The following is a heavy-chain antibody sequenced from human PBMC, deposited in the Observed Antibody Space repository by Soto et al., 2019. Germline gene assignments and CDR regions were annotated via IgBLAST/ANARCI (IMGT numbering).Heavy chain of an antibody. J-gene: IGHJ6*03. Sequence: GGSLRLSCAASGFTFSSYDMNWVRQAAGKGLEWVSAIGTASDTYYPGSVKGRFTTSKENAKNSLYLQMNSLRAEDTGVYYCARVVSCSGRTCPHYYMDVWGKGTTVTVSS. CDR1: GFTFSSYD. V-gene: IGHV3-13*01. D-gene: IGHD2-15*01. CDR2: IGTASDT. CDR3: ARVVSCSGRTCPHYYMDV.